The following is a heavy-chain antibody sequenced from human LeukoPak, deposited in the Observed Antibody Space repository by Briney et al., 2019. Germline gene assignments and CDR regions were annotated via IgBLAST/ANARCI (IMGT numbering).Heavy chain of an antibody. CDR1: GFTFSGHA. V-gene: IGHV3-30*02. CDR2: IGNDGRDQ. CDR3: ARDLMWGFDY. J-gene: IGHJ4*02. D-gene: IGHD7-27*01. Sequence: PGGSLRLSCAASGFTFSGHAMQWVRQTPGVGLEWVARIGNDGRDQHYSDSVKGRFTISRDNSKNTLFLQLNSLRPEDTALYLCARDLMWGFDYWGQGTLVTVSS.